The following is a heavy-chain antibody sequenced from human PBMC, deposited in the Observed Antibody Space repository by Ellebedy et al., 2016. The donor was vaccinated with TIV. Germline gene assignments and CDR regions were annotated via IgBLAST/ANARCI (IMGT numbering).Heavy chain of an antibody. CDR3: TRRSKWLAYGMDV. J-gene: IGHJ6*02. V-gene: IGHV3-73*01. CDR1: GFTFSGSA. CDR2: IRSKANSYAT. Sequence: GGSLRLSCAASGFTFSGSAMHWVRQASGKGLEWVGRIRSKANSYATAYAASVKGRFTISRDDSKNTAYLQMNSLKTEDTAVYYCTRRSKWLAYGMDVWGQGTTVTVSS. D-gene: IGHD5-12*01.